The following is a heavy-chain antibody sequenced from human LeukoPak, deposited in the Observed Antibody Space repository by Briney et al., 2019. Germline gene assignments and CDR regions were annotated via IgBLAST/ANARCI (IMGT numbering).Heavy chain of an antibody. J-gene: IGHJ4*02. D-gene: IGHD2/OR15-2a*01. CDR2: IYYSGST. V-gene: IGHV4-61*01. CDR1: GGSISGGNYY. CDR3: ARGEYGLLDY. Sequence: TSQTLSLTCTVSGGSISGGNYYWSWIRQPPGKGLEWIGYIYYSGSTKYNLSLKSRVTISVDTSKNQLSLKLSSVTAADTAVYYCARGEYGLLDYWGQGTLVTVSS.